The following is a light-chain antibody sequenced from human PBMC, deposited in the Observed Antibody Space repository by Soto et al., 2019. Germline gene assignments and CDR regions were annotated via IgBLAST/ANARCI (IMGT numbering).Light chain of an antibody. CDR2: DDS. J-gene: IGLJ3*02. Sequence: SYELTQPPSVSVAPGQTARITCGGDNIGSQSVHWYQQRPSQAPVLVVYDDSDRPSGIPERFSGSKSGTSASLAISGLQSEDEADYYCAAWDDNLNGWVFGGGTKLTVL. V-gene: IGLV3-21*02. CDR3: AAWDDNLNGWV. CDR1: NIGSQS.